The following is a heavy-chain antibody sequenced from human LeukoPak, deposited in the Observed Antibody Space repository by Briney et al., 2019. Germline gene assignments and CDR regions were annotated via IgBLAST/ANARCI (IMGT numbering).Heavy chain of an antibody. D-gene: IGHD4-23*01. J-gene: IGHJ3*02. CDR2: INTNTGNP. Sequence: GVSVKVSCKASGYTFTSYAMNWVRRAPGRGLEWMGWINTNTGNPTYAQGFTGRFVFSLDTSVSTAYLQISSLKAEDTAVYYCARETVAHAFDIWGQGTMVTVSS. CDR1: GYTFTSYA. CDR3: ARETVAHAFDI. V-gene: IGHV7-4-1*02.